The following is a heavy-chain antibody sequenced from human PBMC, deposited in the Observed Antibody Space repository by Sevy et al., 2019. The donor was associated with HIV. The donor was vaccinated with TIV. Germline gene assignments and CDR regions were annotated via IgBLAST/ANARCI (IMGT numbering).Heavy chain of an antibody. D-gene: IGHD3-10*01. CDR1: GGSISSSSYY. J-gene: IGHJ3*02. CDR2: IYYSGST. Sequence: SETLSLTCTVSGGSISSSSYYWGWIRQPPGKGLESIGSIYYSGSTYYNPSLKSRVTISVDTSKNQFSLKLSSVTAADTAVYYCARLGYYGSGSYGAFDIWGQGTMVTVSS. CDR3: ARLGYYGSGSYGAFDI. V-gene: IGHV4-39*01.